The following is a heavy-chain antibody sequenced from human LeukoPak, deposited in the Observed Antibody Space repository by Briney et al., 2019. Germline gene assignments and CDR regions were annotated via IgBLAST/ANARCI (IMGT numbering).Heavy chain of an antibody. CDR2: ISGSSGNT. Sequence: PGGSLRLSCAASGFTFSNYAMNWVRQAPGKGLEWVSAISGSSGNTYYADSVKGRFTISRDNSKNTLYLQMNGLRAEDTAVYYCASRRPLHYDILTGYSDYWGQGTLVTVSS. CDR1: GFTFSNYA. D-gene: IGHD3-9*01. CDR3: ASRRPLHYDILTGYSDY. V-gene: IGHV3-23*01. J-gene: IGHJ4*02.